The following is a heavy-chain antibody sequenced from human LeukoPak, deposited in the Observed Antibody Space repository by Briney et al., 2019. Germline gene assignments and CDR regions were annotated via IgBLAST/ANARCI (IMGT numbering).Heavy chain of an antibody. CDR3: SRGPNGGYFHYIDG. CDR2: INPNCGGT. J-gene: IGHJ6*03. V-gene: IGHV1-2*02. D-gene: IGHD1-1*01. CDR1: GYTFTGYY. Sequence: LAASVTVTCKASGYTFTGYYMHWVRQAPGQGLEWMGWINPNCGGTNYAHKFERRVTLTRHTSIRPAYMELSGLGSDYTAEYCCSRGPNGGYFHYIDGWGKGTTVTVSS.